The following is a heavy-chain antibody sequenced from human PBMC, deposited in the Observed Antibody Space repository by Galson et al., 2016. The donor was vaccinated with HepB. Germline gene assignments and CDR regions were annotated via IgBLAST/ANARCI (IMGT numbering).Heavy chain of an antibody. Sequence: SVKVSCKASGGAFSSYAVSWVRQAPGQGLEWMGGIIPVFGAPKHAHKFQDRVTITADEATSTVHMELSSLRPDDTAVYYCARDLGYNYDSSSDLHGDYWGQGTLVTFSA. D-gene: IGHD3-22*01. J-gene: IGHJ4*02. CDR3: ARDLGYNYDSSSDLHGDY. CDR1: GGAFSSYA. CDR2: IIPVFGAP. V-gene: IGHV1-69*13.